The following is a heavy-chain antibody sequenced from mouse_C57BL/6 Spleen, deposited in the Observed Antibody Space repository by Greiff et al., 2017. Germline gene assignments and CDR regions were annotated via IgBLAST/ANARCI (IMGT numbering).Heavy chain of an antibody. Sequence: QVHVKQSGAELVRPGASVTLSCKASGYTFTDYEMHWVKQTPVHGLEWIGAIDPETGGTAYNQKFKGKAILTADKSSSTAYMELRSLTSEDSAVYYCTSPPDGYFFAYWGQGTLVTVSA. CDR2: IDPETGGT. D-gene: IGHD2-3*01. J-gene: IGHJ3*01. CDR3: TSPPDGYFFAY. V-gene: IGHV1-15*01. CDR1: GYTFTDYE.